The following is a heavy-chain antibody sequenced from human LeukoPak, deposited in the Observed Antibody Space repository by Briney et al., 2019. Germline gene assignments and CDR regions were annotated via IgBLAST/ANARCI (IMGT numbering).Heavy chain of an antibody. V-gene: IGHV3-23*01. J-gene: IGHJ4*02. CDR2: ISGSGGST. CDR1: GFTFSFYA. Sequence: GGSLRLSCAASGFTFSFYATSWVRQAPGKGLEWVSAISGSGGSTYSADSVKCRFTISRDNSKNTLYLQMNSLRAEDTDVYYCAKLPYYYDSVRQGNNQFDYWGQGTLVAVSS. CDR3: AKLPYYYDSVRQGNNQFDY. D-gene: IGHD3-22*01.